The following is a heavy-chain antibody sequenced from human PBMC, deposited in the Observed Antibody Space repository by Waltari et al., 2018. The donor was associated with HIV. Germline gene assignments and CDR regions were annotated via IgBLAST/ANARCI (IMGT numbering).Heavy chain of an antibody. CDR1: GGSFSGYY. D-gene: IGHD3-22*01. Sequence: QVQLQQWGAGLLKPSETLSLTCAVYGGSFSGYYWSWIRQPPGTGLEWIGEINHSGSTNYNPSIKSRVTISVDTSKNQFSLKLSSVTAADTAVYYCARGNLDSYYYDSSGYYGSWFDPWGQGTLVTVSS. CDR3: ARGNLDSYYYDSSGYYGSWFDP. CDR2: INHSGST. V-gene: IGHV4-34*01. J-gene: IGHJ5*02.